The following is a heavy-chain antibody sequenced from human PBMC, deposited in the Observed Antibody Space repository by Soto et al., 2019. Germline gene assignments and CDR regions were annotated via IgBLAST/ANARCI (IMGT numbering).Heavy chain of an antibody. Sequence: ASVKVSCKASGYTFTSYDINWVRQATGQGLEWMGWMNPNSGNTGYAQKFQGRVTITADESTSTAYMELSSLRSEDTAVYYCARDKYYYGSGSYYNKNWFDPWGQGTLVTVSS. D-gene: IGHD3-10*01. CDR3: ARDKYYYGSGSYYNKNWFDP. CDR1: GYTFTSYD. V-gene: IGHV1-8*01. J-gene: IGHJ5*02. CDR2: MNPNSGNT.